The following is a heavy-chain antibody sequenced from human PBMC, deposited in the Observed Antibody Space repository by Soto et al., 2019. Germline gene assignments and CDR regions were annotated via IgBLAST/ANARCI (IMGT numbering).Heavy chain of an antibody. CDR1: GFTLSSYW. Sequence: EVQLVEFGGGLVQPGGSLRLSCADSGFTLSSYWVHWVRQAPGKGLMWVSRINPDGRTTDYADSVKGRFTISRDNAKNTVYLQMNSLRAEDTAVYYCATAGSYRFDYWGQGTLVTVSS. J-gene: IGHJ4*02. CDR2: INPDGRTT. D-gene: IGHD3-10*01. V-gene: IGHV3-74*01. CDR3: ATAGSYRFDY.